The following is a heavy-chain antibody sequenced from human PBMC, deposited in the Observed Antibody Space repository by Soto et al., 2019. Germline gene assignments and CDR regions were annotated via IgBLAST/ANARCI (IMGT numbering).Heavy chain of an antibody. CDR1: GFTFSSYA. Sequence: QVQLVGSGGGVVQPGRSLRLSCAASGFTFSSYAMHWVRQAPGKGLEWVAVISYDGSNKYYADSVKGRFTISRDNSKNTLYLQMNSLRAEDTAVYYCARDAGGYDFWSGSYFDYWGQGTLVTVSS. D-gene: IGHD3-3*01. J-gene: IGHJ4*02. V-gene: IGHV3-30-3*01. CDR3: ARDAGGYDFWSGSYFDY. CDR2: ISYDGSNK.